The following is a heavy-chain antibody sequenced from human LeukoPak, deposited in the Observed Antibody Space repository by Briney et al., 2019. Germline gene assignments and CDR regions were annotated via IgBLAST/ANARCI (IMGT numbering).Heavy chain of an antibody. CDR3: ARGFIVVVPAAIWFDP. J-gene: IGHJ5*02. D-gene: IGHD2-2*01. CDR1: DGSISSYY. V-gene: IGHV4-4*07. Sequence: SETLSLTCTVSDGSISSYYWSWIRQPAGKGLEWIGRISSGITNYNPSLMSRLTMSVDTSKSQFSLKLTSVTAADTAVYYCARGFIVVVPAAIWFDPWGQGTLVTVSS. CDR2: ISSGIT.